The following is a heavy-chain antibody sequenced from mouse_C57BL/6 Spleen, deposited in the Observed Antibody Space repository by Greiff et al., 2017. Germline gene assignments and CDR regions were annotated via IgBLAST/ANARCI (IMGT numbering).Heavy chain of an antibody. V-gene: IGHV1-81*01. D-gene: IGHD1-1*01. CDR3: ASITTVVAPFDY. CDR1: GYTFTSYG. CDR2: IYPRSGNT. Sequence: VQLQQSGAELARPGASVKLSCKASGYTFTSYGISWVKQRTGQGLEWIGEIYPRSGNTYYNEKFKGKATLTADKSSSTAYMELRSRTSEDSAVYFCASITTVVAPFDYWGQGTTLTVSS. J-gene: IGHJ2*01.